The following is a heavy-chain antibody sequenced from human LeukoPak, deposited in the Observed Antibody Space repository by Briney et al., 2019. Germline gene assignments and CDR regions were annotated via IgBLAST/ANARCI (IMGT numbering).Heavy chain of an antibody. V-gene: IGHV3-7*01. CDR2: IKYDGSEK. CDR3: ATLTMVRHY. CDR1: GFGFTSYW. J-gene: IGHJ4*02. Sequence: PGGSLRLSCAASGFGFTSYWMNWVRQAPGKGLEWVANIKYDGSEKNYVGSVKGRFTISRDNSKNTLYLQMNSLRAEDTAVYYCATLTMVRHYWGQGTLVTVSS. D-gene: IGHD3-10*01.